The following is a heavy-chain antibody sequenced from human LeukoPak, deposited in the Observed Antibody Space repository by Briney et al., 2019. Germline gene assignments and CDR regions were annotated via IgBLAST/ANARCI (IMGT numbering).Heavy chain of an antibody. CDR3: ARDLGQYYDTSDNWFDP. D-gene: IGHD3-22*01. J-gene: IGHJ5*02. V-gene: IGHV3-74*01. Sequence: GGSLRLSYAASGFTFSNYWMHWVRQAPGKGLVWVSRINSDGINTSYADSVKGRFTISRDNAKNTLNLQMNSLRAEDTAVYYCARDLGQYYDTSDNWFDPWGQGTLVTVSS. CDR2: INSDGINT. CDR1: GFTFSNYW.